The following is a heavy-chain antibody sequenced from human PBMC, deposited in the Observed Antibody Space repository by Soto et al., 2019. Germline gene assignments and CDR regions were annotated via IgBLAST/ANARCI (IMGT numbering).Heavy chain of an antibody. CDR2: TTATGGDT. V-gene: IGHV3-23*01. CDR1: GITLGSPA. J-gene: IGHJ4*03. CDR3: VKDRYVAY. Sequence: GGSLRLSCVASGITLGSPAMSWVRQAPGEGLEGVSTTTATGGDTQYADSVKGRFPISTDNSQNTLYLQMSSLRVEDTSEYYCVKDRYVAYGGQGTLVTVSS.